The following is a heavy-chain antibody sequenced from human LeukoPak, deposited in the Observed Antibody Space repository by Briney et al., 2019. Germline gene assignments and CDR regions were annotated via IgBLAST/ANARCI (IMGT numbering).Heavy chain of an antibody. D-gene: IGHD7-27*01. J-gene: IGHJ4*02. CDR1: GYTFTSNA. V-gene: IGHV1-18*01. Sequence: GASVKVSCKASGYTFTSNAIVWVRQAPGQGLECMGWTFNGYTKYAQSLQGRVAMAADTSTTTAYMELRSLRSDDTAVYYCARGNWGHFDYWGQGTLVTVSS. CDR3: ARGNWGHFDY. CDR2: TFNGYT.